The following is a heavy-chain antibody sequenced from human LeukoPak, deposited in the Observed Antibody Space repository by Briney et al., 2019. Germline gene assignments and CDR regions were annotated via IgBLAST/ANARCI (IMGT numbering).Heavy chain of an antibody. V-gene: IGHV4-34*01. CDR3: ARGSNWNYYYGMDV. Sequence: PSETLSLTCAVYGGSFSGYYWSWIRQPPGKGLEWIGEINHSGSTNYNPSLKSRVTISVDTSKNQSSLKLSSVTAADTAVYYCARGSNWNYYYGMDVWGQGTTVTVSS. CDR1: GGSFSGYY. CDR2: INHSGST. J-gene: IGHJ6*02. D-gene: IGHD1-1*01.